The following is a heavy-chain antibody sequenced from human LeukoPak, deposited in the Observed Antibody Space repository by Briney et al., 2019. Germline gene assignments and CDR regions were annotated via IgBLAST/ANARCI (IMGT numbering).Heavy chain of an antibody. V-gene: IGHV4-39*01. CDR2: MYYSGAA. D-gene: IGHD1-26*01. J-gene: IGHJ4*02. CDR3: ARYIGGSGTYYFDH. CDR1: GGSISSSSYY. Sequence: SETLSLTCTVPGGSISSSSYYWGWIRQPPGKGQEWIGSMYYSGAAYFNPSLKSRVTISVDTSKNQFSLKLISVTAADTAVYYCARYIGGSGTYYFDHWGQGTLVTVSS.